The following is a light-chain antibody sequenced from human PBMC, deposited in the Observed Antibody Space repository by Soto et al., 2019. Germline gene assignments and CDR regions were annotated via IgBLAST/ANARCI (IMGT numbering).Light chain of an antibody. Sequence: DIQMTQSPSTLSASVGDRVTITCRASQSIRNWLAWYQSKPGRAPRLLIYDASTLGSGVPARFSGSGSGTEFTLTISSLQPDDFATYYWQQYNSHFGQGTKVEIK. CDR2: DAS. CDR1: QSIRNW. CDR3: QQYNSH. J-gene: IGKJ1*01. V-gene: IGKV1-5*01.